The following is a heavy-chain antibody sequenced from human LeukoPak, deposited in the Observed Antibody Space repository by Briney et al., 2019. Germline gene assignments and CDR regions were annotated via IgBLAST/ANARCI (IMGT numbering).Heavy chain of an antibody. Sequence: PSETLSLTCAVYGGSFSGYYWSWIRQPPGKGLEWIGEINHSGSTNYNPSLQRRVTISVDTSKNQFSLKLSSVTAADTAVYYCARAPYSSSSVGGYYFDYWGQGTLVTVSS. CDR3: ARAPYSSSSVGGYYFDY. CDR1: GGSFSGYY. D-gene: IGHD6-6*01. CDR2: INHSGST. V-gene: IGHV4-34*01. J-gene: IGHJ4*02.